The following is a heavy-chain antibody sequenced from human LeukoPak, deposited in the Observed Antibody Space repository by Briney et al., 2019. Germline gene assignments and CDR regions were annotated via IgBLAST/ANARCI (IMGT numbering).Heavy chain of an antibody. J-gene: IGHJ4*02. CDR3: ARGGSKYYGSGSYYNG. CDR1: GFTFSSYW. D-gene: IGHD3-10*01. V-gene: IGHV3-7*01. CDR2: IKQDGSEK. Sequence: GSLRLSCAASGFTFSSYWMSWVRQAPGKGLERVANIKQDGSEKYYVDSVKGRFTISRDNAKNSLYLQMSSLRAEDTAVYYCARGGSKYYGSGSYYNGWGQGTLVTVSS.